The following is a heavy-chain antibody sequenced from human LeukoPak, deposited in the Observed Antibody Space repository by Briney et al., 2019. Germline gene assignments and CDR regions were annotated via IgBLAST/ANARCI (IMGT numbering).Heavy chain of an antibody. V-gene: IGHV3-48*04. D-gene: IGHD4-17*01. CDR2: ISSSSSTI. CDR1: GFTFSSYA. CDR3: ARGPYGDYPYYYYGMDV. Sequence: LSGGSLRLSCAASGFTFSSYAMSWVRQAPGKGLEWVSYISSSSSTIYYADSVEGRFTISRDNAKNSLYLQMNSLRAEDTAVYYCARGPYGDYPYYYYGMDVWGQGTTVTVSS. J-gene: IGHJ6*02.